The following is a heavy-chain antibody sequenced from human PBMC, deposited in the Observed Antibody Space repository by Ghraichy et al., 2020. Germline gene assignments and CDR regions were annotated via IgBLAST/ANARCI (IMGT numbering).Heavy chain of an antibody. CDR3: ARGDSSGHSGNFDY. D-gene: IGHD3-22*01. Sequence: SQTLSLTCTVSGGSISSSSYYWGWIRQPPGKGLEWIGSIYYSGSTYYNPSLKSRVTISVDTSKNQFSLKLSSVTAADTAVYYCARGDSSGHSGNFDYWGQGTLVTVSS. CDR1: GGSISSSSYY. CDR2: IYYSGST. J-gene: IGHJ4*02. V-gene: IGHV4-39*01.